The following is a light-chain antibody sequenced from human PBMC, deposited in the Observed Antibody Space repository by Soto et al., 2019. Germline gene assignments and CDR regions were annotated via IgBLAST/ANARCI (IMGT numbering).Light chain of an antibody. V-gene: IGLV2-14*01. CDR1: TTDIGNYNY. J-gene: IGLJ1*01. CDR3: NSYTNSGSFV. Sequence: QSVLTQPASVSGSLGQSITISCTGTTTDIGNYNYVSWYQQSPGKAPKLLIYEVSNRPSGVSSRFSGSKSGNTASLTISGLRADDEADYYCNSYTNSGSFVSGTGTKVTVL. CDR2: EVS.